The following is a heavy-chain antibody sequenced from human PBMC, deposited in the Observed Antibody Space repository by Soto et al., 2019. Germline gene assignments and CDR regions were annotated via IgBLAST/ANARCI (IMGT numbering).Heavy chain of an antibody. CDR1: GFTFSSYS. J-gene: IGHJ5*02. D-gene: IGHD4-17*01. CDR3: ARDHPPAVTTFEWFDP. Sequence: GGSLRLSCAASGFTFSSYSMNWVRQAPGKGLEWVSYISSSSSTIYYADSVKGRFTISRDNAKKPLYLQMNSLRAEDTAVYYCARDHPPAVTTFEWFDPWGQGTLVTVSS. V-gene: IGHV3-48*01. CDR2: ISSSSSTI.